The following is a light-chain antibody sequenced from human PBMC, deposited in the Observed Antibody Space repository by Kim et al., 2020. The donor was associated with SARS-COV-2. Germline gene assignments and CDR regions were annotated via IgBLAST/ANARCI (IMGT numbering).Light chain of an antibody. CDR3: HHRSDWPLT. CDR2: DAS. Sequence: EIVLTQSPATLSLSPGERATLSCRASQSVNTYLDWYQQRPGQAPRLLIYDASNRATGIPVRFSGSGFGTDFTLTISSLEPEDFAVYYCHHRSDWPLTFGGGTKVDIK. J-gene: IGKJ4*01. V-gene: IGKV3-11*01. CDR1: QSVNTY.